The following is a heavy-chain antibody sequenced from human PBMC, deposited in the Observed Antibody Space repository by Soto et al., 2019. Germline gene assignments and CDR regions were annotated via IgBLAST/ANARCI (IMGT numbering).Heavy chain of an antibody. Sequence: SETLSLTCAVSGGSISSSNWWSGVRQPPGKGLEWIGEIYHSGSTNYNPSLKSRVTISVDKSKNQFSLKLSSVTAADTAVYYCARDRKWIQLDYYYGMDVWGQGTTVT. CDR2: IYHSGST. V-gene: IGHV4-4*02. J-gene: IGHJ6*02. CDR1: GGSISSSNW. D-gene: IGHD1-1*01. CDR3: ARDRKWIQLDYYYGMDV.